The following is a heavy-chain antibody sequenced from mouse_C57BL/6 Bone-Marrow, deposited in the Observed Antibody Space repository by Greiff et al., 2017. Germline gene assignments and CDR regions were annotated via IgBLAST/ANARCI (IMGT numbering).Heavy chain of an antibody. D-gene: IGHD2-1*01. J-gene: IGHJ1*03. CDR3: ARGDGNHWYFDV. CDR2: INPSNGGT. CDR1: GYTFTSYW. Sequence: QVQLQQPGTELVKPGASVKLSCKASGYTFTSYWMHWVRQRPGQGLEWIGNINPSNGGTNYNEKFKSKATLTVDKSSSTAYMQLSSLTSEDSAVYYCARGDGNHWYFDVWGTGTTVTVSS. V-gene: IGHV1-53*01.